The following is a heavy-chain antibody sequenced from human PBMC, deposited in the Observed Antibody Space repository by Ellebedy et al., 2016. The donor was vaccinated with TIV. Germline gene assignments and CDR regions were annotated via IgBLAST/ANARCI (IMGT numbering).Heavy chain of an antibody. J-gene: IGHJ5*02. CDR2: NNAGNGNT. V-gene: IGHV1-3*01. CDR1: GYTFTSYA. CDR3: ARGRRAYDSSAYYHP. D-gene: IGHD3-22*01. Sequence: AASVKVSCKASGYTFTSYAIHWVRQAPGQRLEWMGWNNAGNGNTKYSQKFQGRVTITTDTSASTAYIELTSLISEDTAVYYCARGRRAYDSSAYYHPWGQGTLVTVSS.